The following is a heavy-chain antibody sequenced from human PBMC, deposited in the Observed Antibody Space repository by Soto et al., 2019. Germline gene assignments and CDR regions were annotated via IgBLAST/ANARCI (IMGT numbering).Heavy chain of an antibody. CDR3: AREKRANGYFDY. CDR2: IKQAGSEK. CDR1: GFTFSAYW. D-gene: IGHD6-25*01. V-gene: IGHV3-7*01. J-gene: IGHJ4*02. Sequence: EGQLVESGGGLVQTGGSLRLSCAASGFTFSAYWMSWVRQAPGKGLEWVANIKQAGSEKYYVDSVNGRFIISRDDAKNSLFLQVNSLRVEDTAVYYCAREKRANGYFDYWGQGALVTVSS.